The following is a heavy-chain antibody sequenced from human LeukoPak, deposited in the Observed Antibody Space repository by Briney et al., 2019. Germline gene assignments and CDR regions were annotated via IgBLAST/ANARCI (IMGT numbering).Heavy chain of an antibody. D-gene: IGHD3-16*01. CDR2: INSDGIST. CDR3: VIFRSYYDNDGRNH. Sequence: GGSLILSCAVSGLTINNYWMHWVRQAPGKGLVWVSVINSDGISTFYADSVKGRFTISRGNAKNTLYLQMNSLKVEGTAVYYCVIFRSYYDNDGRNHWGQGTLVTVST. J-gene: IGHJ5*02. V-gene: IGHV3-74*01. CDR1: GLTINNYW.